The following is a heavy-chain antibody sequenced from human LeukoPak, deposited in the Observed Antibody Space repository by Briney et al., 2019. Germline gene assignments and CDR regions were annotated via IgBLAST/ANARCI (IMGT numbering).Heavy chain of an antibody. Sequence: PSETLSLTCAVYGGSFSGYYWSWIRQPPGKGLEWIGYIYYSGSTNYSPSLKSRVTISVDTSKNQFSLKLSSVTAADTAVYYCARHFDRYCSGGSCYGGYYYYGMDVWGQGTTVTVSS. J-gene: IGHJ6*02. V-gene: IGHV4-59*08. CDR2: IYYSGST. D-gene: IGHD2-15*01. CDR3: ARHFDRYCSGGSCYGGYYYYGMDV. CDR1: GGSFSGYY.